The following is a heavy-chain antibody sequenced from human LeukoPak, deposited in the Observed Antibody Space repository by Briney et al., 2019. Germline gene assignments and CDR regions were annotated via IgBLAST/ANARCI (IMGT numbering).Heavy chain of an antibody. CDR1: GFTFSSYS. J-gene: IGHJ6*04. V-gene: IGHV3-21*01. CDR2: ISSSSSYI. CDR3: ARDDGDV. Sequence: GGSLRLSCAASGFTFSSYSMNWVRQAPGKGLEWVSSISSSSSYIYYADSVKGRFTISRDNARNSLDRQINSLTVEDTAIYYCARDDGDVWGTGTTVTVSS.